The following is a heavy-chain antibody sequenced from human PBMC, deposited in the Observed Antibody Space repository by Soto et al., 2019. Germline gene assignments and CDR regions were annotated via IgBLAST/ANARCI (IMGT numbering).Heavy chain of an antibody. Sequence: SETLSLTCAVYGGSFSGYYWSWIRQPPGKGLEWIGEINHSGSTNYNPSLKSRVTISVDTSKNQCSLKLSSVTAADTAVYYCASELRRKGTAVAGNRGYNWFDTWGQGTLVT. V-gene: IGHV4-34*01. J-gene: IGHJ5*02. D-gene: IGHD6-19*01. CDR2: INHSGST. CDR1: GGSFSGYY. CDR3: ASELRRKGTAVAGNRGYNWFDT.